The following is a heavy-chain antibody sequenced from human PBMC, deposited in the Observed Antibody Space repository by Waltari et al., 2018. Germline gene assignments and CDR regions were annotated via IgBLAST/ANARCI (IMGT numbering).Heavy chain of an antibody. J-gene: IGHJ4*02. CDR1: GFTFSSYW. Sequence: EVQLVESGGGLVQPGGSLRLSCAASGFTFSSYWMSWVRQAPGKGLEWGANIKQDGGEEYYVDSVKGRVTISRDNAKNSLYLQMSSLRAEDTAVYYCARLNSGYEGFDYWGQGTLVTVSS. V-gene: IGHV3-7*01. CDR3: ARLNSGYEGFDY. D-gene: IGHD5-12*01. CDR2: IKQDGGEE.